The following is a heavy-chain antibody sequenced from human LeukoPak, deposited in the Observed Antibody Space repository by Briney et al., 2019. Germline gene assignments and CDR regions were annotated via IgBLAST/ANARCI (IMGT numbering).Heavy chain of an antibody. V-gene: IGHV1-18*01. D-gene: IGHD6-13*01. J-gene: IGHJ5*02. CDR2: ISAYNGNT. Sequence: ASVKVSCKASGYTFTNYGIGWVRQAPGQGLEWMGRISAYNGNTNYAQKFQGRVTMTTDTSTNTAYMELRSLGSDDTAVYYCARDVAFYGSSWHNWFDPWDQGTLVTVSS. CDR1: GYTFTNYG. CDR3: ARDVAFYGSSWHNWFDP.